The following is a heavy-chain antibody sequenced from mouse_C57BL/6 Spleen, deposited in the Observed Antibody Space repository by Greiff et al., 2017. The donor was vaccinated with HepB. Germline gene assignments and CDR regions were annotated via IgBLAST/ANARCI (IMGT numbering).Heavy chain of an antibody. Sequence: EVKVEESGGGLVKPGGSLKLSCAASGFTFSDYGMHWVRQAPEKGLEWVAYISSGSSTIYYADTVKGRFTISRDNAKNTLFLQMTSLRSEDTAMYYCARDYVGGYYYAMDYWGQGTSVTVSS. CDR1: GFTFSDYG. V-gene: IGHV5-17*01. CDR3: ARDYVGGYYYAMDY. D-gene: IGHD1-1*02. J-gene: IGHJ4*01. CDR2: ISSGSSTI.